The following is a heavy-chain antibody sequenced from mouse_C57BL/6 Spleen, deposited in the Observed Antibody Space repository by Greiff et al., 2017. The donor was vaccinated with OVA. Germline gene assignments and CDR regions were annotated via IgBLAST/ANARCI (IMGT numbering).Heavy chain of an antibody. Sequence: EVQLVESGGDLVQPGGSLKLSCASSGFAFTSSGMSWVRKTPDKRLEWVAAISSGGSHPYYPDSVEGRFIISRDNTKNTLYLQMSSLRSEDTALYYCARPGDKGVLDDWGKGTTLTVSS. CDR1: GFAFTSSG. J-gene: IGHJ2*01. V-gene: IGHV5-6*01. CDR3: ARPGDKGVLDD. CDR2: ISSGGSHP.